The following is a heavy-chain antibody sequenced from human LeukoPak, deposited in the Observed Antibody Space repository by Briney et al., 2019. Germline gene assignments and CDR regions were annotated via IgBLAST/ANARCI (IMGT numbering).Heavy chain of an antibody. CDR1: GFTFSSYS. J-gene: IGHJ4*02. CDR2: ISSSSSYI. CDR3: ARVGLVGATSGYYFDY. D-gene: IGHD1-26*01. V-gene: IGHV3-21*01. Sequence: GGSLRLSCAASGFTFSSYSMNWVRQAPGKGLEWVSSISSSSSYIYYADSVKGRFTISRDNAKNSLYLQMNSLRAEDTAVYYCARVGLVGATSGYYFDYWGQGTLVTVSS.